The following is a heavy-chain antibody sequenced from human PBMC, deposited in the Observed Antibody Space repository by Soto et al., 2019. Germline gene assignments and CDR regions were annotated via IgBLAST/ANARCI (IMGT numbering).Heavy chain of an antibody. D-gene: IGHD4-17*01. J-gene: IGHJ6*02. CDR1: GGSISSYY. Sequence: SETLSLTCTVSGGSISSYYWSWIRQPPGKGLEWIGYIYYSGSTNYNPSLKSRVTISVDTSKNQFSLKLSSVTAADTAVYYCARDNPKGYGDYINGMDVWGQGTTVTVSS. CDR2: IYYSGST. CDR3: ARDNPKGYGDYINGMDV. V-gene: IGHV4-59*01.